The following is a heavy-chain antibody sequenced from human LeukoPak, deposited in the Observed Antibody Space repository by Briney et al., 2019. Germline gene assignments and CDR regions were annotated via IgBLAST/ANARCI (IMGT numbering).Heavy chain of an antibody. Sequence: PGGSLRLSCAASGFTFSNYWMSWVRQAPGKGLEWVSYISSSSSTIYYADSVKGRFTISRDNAKNSLYLQMNSLRAEDTAVYYCARDPGSVVVVIAPDYWGQGTLVTVSS. J-gene: IGHJ4*02. V-gene: IGHV3-48*01. CDR2: ISSSSSTI. CDR3: ARDPGSVVVVIAPDY. CDR1: GFTFSNYW. D-gene: IGHD2-21*01.